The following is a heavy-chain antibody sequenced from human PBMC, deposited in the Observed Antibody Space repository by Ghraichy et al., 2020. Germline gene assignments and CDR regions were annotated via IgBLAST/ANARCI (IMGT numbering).Heavy chain of an antibody. CDR1: GGSISSYY. Sequence: SQTLSLTCTVSGGSISSYYWSWIRQPPGKGLEWIGYIYYSGSTNYNPSLKSRVTISVDTSKNQFSLKLSSVTAADTAVYYCARAAFYGSGSYSSSYYYYGMDVWGQGTTVTVSS. D-gene: IGHD3-10*01. V-gene: IGHV4-59*01. CDR3: ARAAFYGSGSYSSSYYYYGMDV. CDR2: IYYSGST. J-gene: IGHJ6*02.